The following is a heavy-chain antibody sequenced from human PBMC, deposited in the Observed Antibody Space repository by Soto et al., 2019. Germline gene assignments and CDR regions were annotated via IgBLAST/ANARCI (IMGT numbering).Heavy chain of an antibody. D-gene: IGHD2-2*01. J-gene: IGHJ6*02. CDR1: GGTFSSHA. V-gene: IGHV1-69*13. CDR2: IIPFFDTA. Sequence: SVKVSCKASGGTFSSHAFSWVRQAPGQGLEWMGDIIPFFDTADYAQKFQGRVTITADESTSTAYMELSSLRSEDTAVYYCALIPAAKRPYYYGMDVWGQGTTVTVSS. CDR3: ALIPAAKRPYYYGMDV.